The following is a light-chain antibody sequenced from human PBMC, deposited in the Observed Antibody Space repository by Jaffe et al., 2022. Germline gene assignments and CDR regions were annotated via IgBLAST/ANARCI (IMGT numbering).Light chain of an antibody. J-gene: IGLJ2*01. CDR1: MLGHKY. CDR3: QAWDSSTVL. Sequence: SYELTQPPSVSVSPGQTASITCSGDMLGHKYACWYQQKPGQSPVLVIYQDNKRPSGIPERFSGSNSGNTATLTISGTQAMDEADYYCQAWDSSTVLFGGGTKLTVL. V-gene: IGLV3-1*01. CDR2: QDN.